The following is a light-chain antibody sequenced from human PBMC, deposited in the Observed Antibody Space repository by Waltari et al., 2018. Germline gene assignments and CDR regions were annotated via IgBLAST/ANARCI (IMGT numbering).Light chain of an antibody. J-gene: IGKJ1*01. CDR3: QQYGSSFPWT. CDR2: SAY. Sequence: EIVLTQSPGTLSLSPGDRATLSCRASQSISDYYLAWYRQKPGQAPRLLIYSAYYRATGVPDRFSGSGSGTDFTLTISRLEPEDFAVYYCQQYGSSFPWTFGPGPKVEI. V-gene: IGKV3-20*01. CDR1: QSISDYY.